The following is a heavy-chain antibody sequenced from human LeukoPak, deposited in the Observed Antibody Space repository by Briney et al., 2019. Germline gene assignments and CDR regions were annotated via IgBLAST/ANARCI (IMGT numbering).Heavy chain of an antibody. Sequence: GASVKVSCKASGGTFSSYAISWVRQAPGQGLEWMRGIIPIFGTANYAQKFQGRVTITADESTSTAYMELSSLRSEDTAVYYCATLRGYSYGAGNWFDPWGQGTLVTVSS. CDR1: GGTFSSYA. CDR2: IIPIFGTA. D-gene: IGHD5-18*01. V-gene: IGHV1-69*13. CDR3: ATLRGYSYGAGNWFDP. J-gene: IGHJ5*02.